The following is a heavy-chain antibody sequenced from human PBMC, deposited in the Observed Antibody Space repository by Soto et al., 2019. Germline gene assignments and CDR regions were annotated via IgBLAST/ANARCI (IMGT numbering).Heavy chain of an antibody. CDR1: GGSISSYYW. CDR2: IYWSEDN. J-gene: IGHJ5*02. D-gene: IGHD1-26*01. V-gene: IGHV2-5*01. Sequence: TLSLTCTVSGGSISSYYWSWIRQPPGKALEWLALIYWSEDNRYSPSLKSRLTIPKDTSKNQVVLTMTTLDPVDTAKYSCAREGAIVPRFFHPWGQGALVTVSS. CDR3: AREGAIVPRFFHP.